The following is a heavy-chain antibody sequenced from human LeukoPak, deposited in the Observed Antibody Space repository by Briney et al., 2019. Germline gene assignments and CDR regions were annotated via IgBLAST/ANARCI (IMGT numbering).Heavy chain of an antibody. CDR3: AKYSYYDSSGYYR. J-gene: IGHJ4*02. D-gene: IGHD3-22*01. V-gene: IGHV3-33*06. CDR1: GFTFSSYG. Sequence: PGVSLRLSCAASGFTFSSYGMHWVRQAPGKGLEWVAVIWYDGSNKYYADSVKGRFTISRDNSKNTLYLQMNSLRAEDTAVYYCAKYSYYDSSGYYRRGQGTLVTVSS. CDR2: IWYDGSNK.